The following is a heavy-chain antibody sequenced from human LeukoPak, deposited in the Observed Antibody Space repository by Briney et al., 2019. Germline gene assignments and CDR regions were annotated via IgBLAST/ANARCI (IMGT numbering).Heavy chain of an antibody. CDR1: GFTFSSYA. J-gene: IGHJ4*02. Sequence: GGSPRLSCAASGFTFSSYAMHWVRQAPGKGLEWVAVISYDGSNKYYADSVKGRFTISRGNSKNTLYLQMNSLRAEDTAVYYCAKGFSGYYDSSGYYIGDEVYFDYWGQGTLVTVSS. D-gene: IGHD3-22*01. CDR3: AKGFSGYYDSSGYYIGDEVYFDY. V-gene: IGHV3-30-3*01. CDR2: ISYDGSNK.